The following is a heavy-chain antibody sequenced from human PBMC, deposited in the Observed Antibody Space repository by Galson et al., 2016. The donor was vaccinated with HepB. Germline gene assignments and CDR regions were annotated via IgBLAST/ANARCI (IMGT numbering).Heavy chain of an antibody. CDR3: GRDHSVVLTTAYNWFDP. CDR1: GFTFRNWW. D-gene: IGHD4-23*01. J-gene: IGHJ5*02. Sequence: SLRLSCAASGFTFRNWWMHWVRQAPGKGLVWVSRINSDGTISNYADSVKGRFTISRDNAKNTLYLQMNSLRVEDTAVYYCGRDHSVVLTTAYNWFDPWGQGTLVTVSS. V-gene: IGHV3-74*01. CDR2: INSDGTIS.